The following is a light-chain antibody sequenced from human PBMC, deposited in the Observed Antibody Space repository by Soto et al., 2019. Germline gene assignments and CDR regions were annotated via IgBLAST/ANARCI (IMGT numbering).Light chain of an antibody. Sequence: DIQLTQSPSFLSASVGDRVTITCRASQDISRYLAWYQQKAGKAPKLLIYAASTLQKGVPSRFSGSGSGTEFTLTFSSLQPYDFATYYCQQLNTYPLFTFGPGTEVDI. J-gene: IGKJ3*01. CDR3: QQLNTYPLFT. V-gene: IGKV1-9*01. CDR2: AAS. CDR1: QDISRY.